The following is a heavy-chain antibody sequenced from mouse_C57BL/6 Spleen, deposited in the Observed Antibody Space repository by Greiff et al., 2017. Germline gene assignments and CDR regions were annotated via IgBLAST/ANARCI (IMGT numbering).Heavy chain of an antibody. V-gene: IGHV1-4*01. CDR2: INPSSGYT. CDR3: ARAVYFDY. J-gene: IGHJ2*01. D-gene: IGHD3-3*01. Sequence: QVQLKESGAELARPGASVKMSCKASGYTFTSYTMHWVKQRPGQGLEWIGYINPSSGYTKYNQKFKDKATLTADKSSSTAYMQLSSLTSEDSAVYYCARAVYFDYWGQGTTLTVSS. CDR1: GYTFTSYT.